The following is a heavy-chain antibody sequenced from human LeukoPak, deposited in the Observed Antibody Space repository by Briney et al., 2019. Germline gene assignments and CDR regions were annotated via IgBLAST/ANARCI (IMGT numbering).Heavy chain of an antibody. V-gene: IGHV3-7*01. CDR2: INPDGSEK. J-gene: IGHJ4*02. CDR3: ARGSVRGIISF. Sequence: GGSLRLSCAVSGFTFSSDWMIWVRQAPGKGLEWVANINPDGSEKNYVDSVRGRFTISRDNAQNSLYLQMDSLRAEDTAMYYCARGSVRGIISFWGRGTRVTVSS. D-gene: IGHD3-10*02. CDR1: GFTFSSDW.